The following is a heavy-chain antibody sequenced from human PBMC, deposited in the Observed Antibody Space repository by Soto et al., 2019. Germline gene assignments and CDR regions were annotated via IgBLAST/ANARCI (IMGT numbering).Heavy chain of an antibody. CDR2: FYYNRST. Sequence: QVQLQESGPGLVKPSQTLSLTCSVSGGSISSGGFYRNWIRKHPGKGLEWIGSFYYNRSTYYNPSLESRVSISVDASKNEFSLKLSFVTAADTAVYYCARNLNYGSGRGWFDPWGQGTLVTVSS. J-gene: IGHJ5*02. CDR1: GGSISSGGFY. V-gene: IGHV4-31*03. D-gene: IGHD3-10*01. CDR3: ARNLNYGSGRGWFDP.